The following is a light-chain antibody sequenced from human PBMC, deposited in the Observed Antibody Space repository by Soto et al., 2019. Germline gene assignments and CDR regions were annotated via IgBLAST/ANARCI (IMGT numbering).Light chain of an antibody. CDR1: QSISSW. J-gene: IGKJ1*01. CDR2: KAS. CDR3: QQYNDNWT. V-gene: IGKV1-5*03. Sequence: DIQMTQSPSTLSASVGDRVTITCRASQSISSWLAWYQQKPGTAPKLLIYKASTLQSGVPSRFSGSGSGTEFTLTISSLQTDESATYYCQQYNDNWTFGQGTKVEIK.